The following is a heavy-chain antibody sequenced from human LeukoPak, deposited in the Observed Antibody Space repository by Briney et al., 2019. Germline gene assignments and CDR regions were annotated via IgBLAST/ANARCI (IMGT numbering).Heavy chain of an antibody. CDR2: INPSGGST. J-gene: IGHJ5*02. Sequence: VASVKVSCKASGYTFTSYYMHWVRQAPGQGLEWMGIINPSGGSTSYAQKFQGRVTMTRDTCTSTVYMELSSLRSEDTAVYYCARDQEELWFGSNWFDPWGQGTLVTVSS. D-gene: IGHD3-10*01. V-gene: IGHV1-46*01. CDR3: ARDQEELWFGSNWFDP. CDR1: GYTFTSYY.